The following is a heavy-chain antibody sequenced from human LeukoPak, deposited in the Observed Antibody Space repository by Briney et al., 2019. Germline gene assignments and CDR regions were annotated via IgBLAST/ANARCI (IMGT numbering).Heavy chain of an antibody. D-gene: IGHD1-26*01. Sequence: PGGSLRLSCAASGFTFSSYAMSWVRQAPGKGLEWVSGVSGSGDSTYYADSVKGRFTISRDNSRNTLFLRMNSLRADDTAVYYCAKTHSGSNPYYYYYMDVWGKGTTVTVSS. J-gene: IGHJ6*03. CDR3: AKTHSGSNPYYYYYMDV. CDR2: VSGSGDST. V-gene: IGHV3-23*01. CDR1: GFTFSSYA.